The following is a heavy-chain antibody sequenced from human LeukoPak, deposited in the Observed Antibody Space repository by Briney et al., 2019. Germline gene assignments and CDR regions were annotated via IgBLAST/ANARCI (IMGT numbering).Heavy chain of an antibody. J-gene: IGHJ5*02. Sequence: PGGSLRLSCAASGFTFSSYWMSWVRQAPGKGLEWVANIKQDGSEKYYVDSVKGRFTISRDNAKNSLYLQMNSLRAEDTAVYYCARVGSYRVGGKSWFDPWGQGTLVTVSS. V-gene: IGHV3-7*01. D-gene: IGHD1-26*01. CDR3: ARVGSYRVGGKSWFDP. CDR2: IKQDGSEK. CDR1: GFTFSSYW.